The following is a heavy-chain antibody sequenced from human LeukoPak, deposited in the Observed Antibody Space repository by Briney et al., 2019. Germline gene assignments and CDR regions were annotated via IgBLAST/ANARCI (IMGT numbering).Heavy chain of an antibody. CDR1: GFTFDDYA. CDR3: AKGTVAGLDY. D-gene: IGHD6-19*01. CDR2: ISWNSGSI. V-gene: IGHV3-9*01. Sequence: GRSLRLSCAASGFTFDDYAMYWVRQAPGKGLEWVSGISWNSGSIGYADSVKGRFTISRDNAKNSLYLQMNSLRAEDTALYYCAKGTVAGLDYWGQGTLVTVSS. J-gene: IGHJ4*02.